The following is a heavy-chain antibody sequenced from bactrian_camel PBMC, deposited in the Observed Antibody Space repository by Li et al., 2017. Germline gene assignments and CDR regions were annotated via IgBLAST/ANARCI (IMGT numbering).Heavy chain of an antibody. D-gene: IGHD4*01. CDR1: GFSFSNYA. V-gene: IGHV3S31*01. CDR2: INHKGLDT. J-gene: IGHJ4*01. Sequence: VQLVESGGGLVQPGGSLSLSCIASGFSFSNYAMTWVRQAPGEGLEWVSVINHKGLDTYYTDSVKGRFTISQDTAKNTVSLQMNTLKPEDTAMYRCAAGRACIDLGRGRPDYWGQGTQVTVS. CDR3: AAGRACIDLGRGRPDY.